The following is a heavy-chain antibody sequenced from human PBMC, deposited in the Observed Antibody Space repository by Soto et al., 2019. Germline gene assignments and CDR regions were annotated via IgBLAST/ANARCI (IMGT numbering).Heavy chain of an antibody. D-gene: IGHD3-3*01. CDR2: IYYSGST. CDR1: GGSISSYY. Sequence: PSETLSLTCTVSGGSISSYYWSWIRQPPGKGLEWIGYIYYSGSTYYNPSLKSRVTISVDTSKNQFSLKLSSVTAADTAVYYCARGMVIIASNWFDPWGQGTLVTVSS. J-gene: IGHJ5*02. V-gene: IGHV4-59*08. CDR3: ARGMVIIASNWFDP.